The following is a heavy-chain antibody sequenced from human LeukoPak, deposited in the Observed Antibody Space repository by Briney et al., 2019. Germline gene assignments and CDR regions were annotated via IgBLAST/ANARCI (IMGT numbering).Heavy chain of an antibody. CDR3: ARYCSSTSCQGAYYGMDV. D-gene: IGHD2-2*01. J-gene: IGHJ6*02. CDR2: SGGST. V-gene: IGHV3-23*01. Sequence: SGGSTYYADSVKGRFTISRDNSKNTLYLQMNSLRAEDTAVYYCARYCSSTSCQGAYYGMDVWGQGTTVTVSS.